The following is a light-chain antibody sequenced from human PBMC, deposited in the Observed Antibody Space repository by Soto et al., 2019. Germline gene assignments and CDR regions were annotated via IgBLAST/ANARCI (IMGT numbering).Light chain of an antibody. J-gene: IGKJ2*01. CDR1: QSISSY. V-gene: IGKV1-39*01. CDR3: QQSYNSPYT. CDR2: TAS. Sequence: DIQMTQSPSSLSASVGDRVTITCRASQSISSYLYWYQHKPGKAPNLLIYTASTLQSGVPSKFSGSGSGTDFTITISSLQPEDIATYYCQQSYNSPYTFVQGTKLQIK.